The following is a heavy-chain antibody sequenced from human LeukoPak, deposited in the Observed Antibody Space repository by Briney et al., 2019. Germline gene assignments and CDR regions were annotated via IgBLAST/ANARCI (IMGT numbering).Heavy chain of an antibody. Sequence: SETLSLTCTVSGGSISSSSYYWGWIRQPPGKGLEWIGSLYYAGNTFLNPTLDSRVTITVDKSKNQFSPKLRSATAADTAVYYCARAARLRITLVRLIHAAFDMWGQGTMVTVSS. J-gene: IGHJ3*02. D-gene: IGHD3-10*01. V-gene: IGHV4-39*02. CDR3: ARAARLRITLVRLIHAAFDM. CDR2: LYYAGNT. CDR1: GGSISSSSYY.